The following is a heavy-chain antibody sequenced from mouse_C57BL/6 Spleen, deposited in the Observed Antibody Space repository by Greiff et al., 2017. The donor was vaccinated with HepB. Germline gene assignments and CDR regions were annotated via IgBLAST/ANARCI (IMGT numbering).Heavy chain of an antibody. Sequence: VQLQQPGPELVKPGASVKLSCKASGYTFTSYWMHWVKQRPGQGLEWIGNINPSNGGTNYNEKFKSKATLTVDKSSSTAYMQLSSLTSEDSAVDYCARSNRDYDYGGAMDYWGQGTSVTVSS. V-gene: IGHV1-53*01. D-gene: IGHD2-4*01. CDR3: ARSNRDYDYGGAMDY. CDR2: INPSNGGT. J-gene: IGHJ4*01. CDR1: GYTFTSYW.